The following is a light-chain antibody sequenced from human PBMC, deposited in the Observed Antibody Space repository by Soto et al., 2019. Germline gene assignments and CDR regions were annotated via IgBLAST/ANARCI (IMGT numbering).Light chain of an antibody. CDR2: AAS. CDR3: QQSYSSPVT. Sequence: DIQRTQSPSSLSASVGDRVTITCRASQSIGKHLNWYQQKPGKAPKFLIYAASSLQSGVPSRFSGSGSGTDFTLTVDSLQPEDFATYYCQQSYSSPVTFGQGTRLEIK. J-gene: IGKJ5*01. CDR1: QSIGKH. V-gene: IGKV1-39*01.